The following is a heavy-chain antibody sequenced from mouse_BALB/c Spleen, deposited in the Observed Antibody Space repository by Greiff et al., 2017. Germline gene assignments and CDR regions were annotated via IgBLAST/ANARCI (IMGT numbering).Heavy chain of an antibody. D-gene: IGHD2-14*01. CDR2: IDPANGNT. Sequence: EVQLQQSGAELVKPGASVKLSCTASGFNIKDTYMHWVKQRPEQGLEWIGRIDPANGNTKYDPKFQGKATITADTSSITAYLQLSSLTSEDTAVYYCARGYRYYYFDYWGQGTTLTVSS. CDR3: ARGYRYYYFDY. V-gene: IGHV14-3*02. CDR1: GFNIKDTY. J-gene: IGHJ2*01.